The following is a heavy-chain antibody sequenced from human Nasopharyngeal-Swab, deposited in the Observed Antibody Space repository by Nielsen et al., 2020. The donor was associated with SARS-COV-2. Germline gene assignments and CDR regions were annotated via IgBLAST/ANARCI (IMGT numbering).Heavy chain of an antibody. CDR3: AIFGLDVELDWFDP. D-gene: IGHD6-6*01. V-gene: IGHV1-69*13. Sequence: SVKVSCKASGGTFSSYAIGWVRQAPGQGLEWMGGIIPIFGTANYAQKFQGRVTITADESTSTAYMELSSLRSEDTAVYYCAIFGLDVELDWFDPWGQGTLVTVSS. J-gene: IGHJ5*02. CDR2: IIPIFGTA. CDR1: GGTFSSYA.